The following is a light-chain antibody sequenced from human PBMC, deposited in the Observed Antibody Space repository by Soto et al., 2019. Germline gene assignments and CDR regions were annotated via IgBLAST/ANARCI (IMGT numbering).Light chain of an antibody. CDR2: DAS. V-gene: IGKV3-11*01. CDR3: QQRINWPRT. J-gene: IGKJ4*01. Sequence: EIVLTQSPATLSLSPGERATLSCRASQSVSSFLAWYQQKPGQAPRLLIYDASNRATGIPTRFSGSGSGTDFTLTISSLEPEEFAVYYCQQRINWPRTFGGGTKVEIK. CDR1: QSVSSF.